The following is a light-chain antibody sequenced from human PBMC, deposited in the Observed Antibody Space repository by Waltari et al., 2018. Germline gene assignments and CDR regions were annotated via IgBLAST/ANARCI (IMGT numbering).Light chain of an antibody. J-gene: IGLJ2*01. CDR1: ALPKKY. CDR2: EDV. Sequence: SYELTPPPSVSVSPGQTPRITCSGDALPKKYAYWYQQKPGQAPVQVIYEDVKRPSGIPERFSGSSSGTMVTLTISGAQVEDEADYYCYSTDSSGNVQVFGGGTKLTVL. CDR3: YSTDSSGNVQV. V-gene: IGLV3-10*01.